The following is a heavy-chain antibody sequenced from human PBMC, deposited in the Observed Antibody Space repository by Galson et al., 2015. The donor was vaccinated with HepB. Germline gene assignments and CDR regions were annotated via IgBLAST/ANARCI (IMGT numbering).Heavy chain of an antibody. V-gene: IGHV3-33*01. CDR2: IWYDGSNK. J-gene: IGHJ6*02. D-gene: IGHD3-22*01. CDR3: ARAGREELDYDDSSAFMFHGMDV. CDR1: GFIFSTYA. Sequence: SLRLSCAASGFIFSTYAFHWVRQAPGKGLEWVAVIWYDGSNKFYADSVKGQFTISRDNSKNTVYLQMNSLRAEDTSIYYCARAGREELDYDDSSAFMFHGMDVWGQGTTVSVSS.